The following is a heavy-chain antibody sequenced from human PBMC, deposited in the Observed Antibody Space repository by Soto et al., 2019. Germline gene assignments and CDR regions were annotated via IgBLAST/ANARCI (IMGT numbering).Heavy chain of an antibody. CDR3: ACPASNYDFWSRSSFDI. D-gene: IGHD3-3*01. CDR1: GYTFTSYD. V-gene: IGHV1-8*01. J-gene: IGHJ3*02. CDR2: MNPNSGNT. Sequence: QVQLVQSGAEVKKPGASVKVSCKASGYTFTSYDINWVRQATGQGLEWMGWMNPNSGNTGYAQKFQGRVTMTRHTSITTAYMALSSLRSEKTAVYYCACPASNYDFWSRSSFDIWGQGTMVTVSS.